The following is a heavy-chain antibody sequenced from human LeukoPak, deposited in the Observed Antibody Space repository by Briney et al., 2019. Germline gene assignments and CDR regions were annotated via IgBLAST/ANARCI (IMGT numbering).Heavy chain of an antibody. D-gene: IGHD4-17*01. CDR3: ARGDYGEPFDY. CDR1: GGSISSYY. CDR2: IYYSGST. J-gene: IGHJ4*02. V-gene: IGHV4-59*01. Sequence: SETLSLTCTASGGSISSYYWSWIRQPPGKGLEWIGYIYYSGSTNYNPSLKSRVTISVDTSKNQFSLKLSSVTAADTAVYYCARGDYGEPFDYWGQGTLVTVSS.